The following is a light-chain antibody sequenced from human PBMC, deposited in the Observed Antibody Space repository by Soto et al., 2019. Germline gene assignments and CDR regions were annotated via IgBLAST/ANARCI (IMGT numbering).Light chain of an antibody. CDR1: QSISSW. J-gene: IGKJ2*01. CDR2: DAS. CDR3: QQYNSYPRKT. V-gene: IGKV1-5*01. Sequence: DIQMTQSPSTLSASVGDRVTITCRASQSISSWLAWYQQKPGKAPKLLIYDASSLESGVPSRFSGSGSGTAFTLTISSLQPDDFAAYYCQQYNSYPRKTFGQGTKLEIK.